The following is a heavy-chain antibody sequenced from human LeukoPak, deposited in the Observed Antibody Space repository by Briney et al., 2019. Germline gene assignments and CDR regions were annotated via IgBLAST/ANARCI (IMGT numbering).Heavy chain of an antibody. V-gene: IGHV4-38-2*01. CDR1: GYSISSGYY. J-gene: IGHJ4*02. CDR3: ARHLSPYYDFWSGYSYFDY. CDR2: IYHSGST. Sequence: SETLSLTCAVSGYSISSGYYWGWIRQPPGKGLEWIGSIYHSGSTYYNPSLKGRVTISVDTSKNQFSLKLSSVTAADTAVYYCARHLSPYYDFWSGYSYFDYWGQGTLVTVSS. D-gene: IGHD3-3*01.